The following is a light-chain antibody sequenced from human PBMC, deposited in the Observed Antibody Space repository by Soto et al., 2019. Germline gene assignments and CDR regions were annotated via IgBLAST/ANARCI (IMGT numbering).Light chain of an antibody. CDR2: ATS. V-gene: IGKV1-39*01. J-gene: IGKJ2*01. CDR1: QNIRSY. Sequence: DIQMAQSPSSLSASVGDRVTITCRASQNIRSYLNWYQQRPGKAPNLLIYATSTLQSGVPSRFSGSGSGTDFTLTISSLQPEDFATYFCQHTYSTPYTFGQGTNLEI. CDR3: QHTYSTPYT.